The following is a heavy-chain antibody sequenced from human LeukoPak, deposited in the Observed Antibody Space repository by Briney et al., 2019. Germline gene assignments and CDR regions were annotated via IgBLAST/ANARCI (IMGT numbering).Heavy chain of an antibody. CDR2: ISSSGSTI. D-gene: IGHD3-22*01. CDR3: ARDGYYYDSSGYFEPLPQYYFDY. Sequence: PGGSLRLSCAASGFTFSDYYMSWIRQAPGKGLEWVSYISSSGSTIYYADSVKGRFTISRDNAKNSLYLQMNSLRAEDTAVYYCARDGYYYDSSGYFEPLPQYYFDYWGQGTLVTVSS. V-gene: IGHV3-11*04. J-gene: IGHJ4*02. CDR1: GFTFSDYY.